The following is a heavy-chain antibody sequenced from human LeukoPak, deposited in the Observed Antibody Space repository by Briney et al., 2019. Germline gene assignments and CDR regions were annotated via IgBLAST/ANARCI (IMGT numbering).Heavy chain of an antibody. Sequence: PGGSLRLSCAASGFTFEDYGMTWVRQAPGKGLEWVSSIIWNGGNTGYADSVKGRFTISRDNAKNSLYLQMNSLRAEDTALYYCARGSAGAFDIWGQGTMVTVSS. D-gene: IGHD3-10*01. CDR1: GFTFEDYG. CDR2: IIWNGGNT. CDR3: ARGSAGAFDI. V-gene: IGHV3-20*04. J-gene: IGHJ3*02.